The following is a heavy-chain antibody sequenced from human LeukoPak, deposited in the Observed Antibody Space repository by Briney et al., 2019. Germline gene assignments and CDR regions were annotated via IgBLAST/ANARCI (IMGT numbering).Heavy chain of an antibody. CDR2: IYYSGST. V-gene: IGHV4-59*12. D-gene: IGHD3-3*01. CDR1: GVSISSYY. CDR3: ARLEWPAFDY. Sequence: SETLSLTCTVSGVSISSYYWSWIRQPPGKGLEWIGYIYYSGSTNYSPSLKSRVTISVDTSKNQFSLKLSSVTAADTAVYYCARLEWPAFDYWGQGTLVTVSS. J-gene: IGHJ4*02.